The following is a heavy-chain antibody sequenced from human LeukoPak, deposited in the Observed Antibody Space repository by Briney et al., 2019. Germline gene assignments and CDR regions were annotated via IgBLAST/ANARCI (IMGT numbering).Heavy chain of an antibody. Sequence: GGSLRLSCAGSGFIFSSYAVSWVRQAPGKGLEWVSVIGGSGADTFCAESVKGRFIISRDNSKNKVYLQLNSLRAEDTAVYYCAKDSPGYASSWYEDNWGQGTLVTVAS. CDR1: GFIFSSYA. CDR2: IGGSGADT. D-gene: IGHD6-13*01. J-gene: IGHJ4*02. V-gene: IGHV3-23*01. CDR3: AKDSPGYASSWYEDN.